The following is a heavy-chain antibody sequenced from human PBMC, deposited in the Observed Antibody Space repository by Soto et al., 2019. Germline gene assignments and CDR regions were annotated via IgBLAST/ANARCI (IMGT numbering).Heavy chain of an antibody. CDR2: IATYNGDP. J-gene: IGHJ6*03. CDR1: GYRFTSYG. CDR3: ARDFFSSPYYMDV. Sequence: QVQLVQSGAEVKNPGASVKVSCKASGYRFTSYGISWVRQAPGQGLEWMGWIATYNGDPNYAQKVQDRLTMTIDTSTSTAYMELRSLRSDDTAVYYCARDFFSSPYYMDVWGKGTTVSVSS. V-gene: IGHV1-18*01. D-gene: IGHD6-6*01.